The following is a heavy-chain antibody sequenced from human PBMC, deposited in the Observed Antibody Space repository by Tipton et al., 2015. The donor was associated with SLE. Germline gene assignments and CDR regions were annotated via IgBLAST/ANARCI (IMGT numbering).Heavy chain of an antibody. J-gene: IGHJ4*02. Sequence: TLSLTCAVYGGSFSGYYWSWIRQTPGKGLEWIGEINHSGSTNYNPSLKSRVTISVDTSKNQFSLKLGSVTAADTAVYYCARGISSGWWNYWGQGNLVTVSS. V-gene: IGHV4-34*01. D-gene: IGHD6-19*01. CDR1: GGSFSGYY. CDR2: INHSGST. CDR3: ARGISSGWWNY.